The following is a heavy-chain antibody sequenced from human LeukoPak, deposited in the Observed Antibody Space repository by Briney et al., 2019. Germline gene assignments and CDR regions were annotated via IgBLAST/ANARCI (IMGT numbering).Heavy chain of an antibody. V-gene: IGHV4-39*01. J-gene: IGHJ4*02. CDR3: ASHVRGYYFDY. D-gene: IGHD3-10*02. CDR1: GGSVRNPNYY. CDR2: IYISGLT. Sequence: PSETLSLTCTVSGGSVRNPNYYWGWIRQPPGKGLEWIGSIYISGLTYYNPSLKSRVTLSVDTSKDQFSLMLTSVTAADTAIYYCASHVRGYYFDYWGQGALVTVSS.